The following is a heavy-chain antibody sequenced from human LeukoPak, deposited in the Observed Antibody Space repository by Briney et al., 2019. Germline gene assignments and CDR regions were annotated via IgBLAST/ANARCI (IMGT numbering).Heavy chain of an antibody. V-gene: IGHV3-7*01. Sequence: GGSLRLSRADSGFSLSSDRTIWVRQAPQKGLYWVSNINQDGTKQYYQNSVKGGSTTSRDNARKSLYLQMISLRVEDTAIYYCVRDGEASGLYFDSWGQGALVTVSS. CDR1: GFSLSSDR. J-gene: IGHJ4*02. CDR3: VRDGEASGLYFDS. CDR2: INQDGTKQ. D-gene: IGHD7-27*01.